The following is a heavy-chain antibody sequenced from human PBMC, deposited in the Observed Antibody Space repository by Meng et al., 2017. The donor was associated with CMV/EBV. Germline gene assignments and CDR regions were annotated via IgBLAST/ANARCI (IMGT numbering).Heavy chain of an antibody. D-gene: IGHD3-22*01. CDR3: VRSGYYFDY. V-gene: IGHV3-30*04. CDR2: ISYDGSNK. CDR1: GFTFSSYA. Sequence: GGSLRLSCAASGFTFSSYAMHWVRQAPGKGLEWVAVISYDGSNKYYADSVKGRFTISRDNSKNTLYLQMNSLRAEDAAVYYCVRSGYYFDYWGQGTLVTVSS. J-gene: IGHJ4*02.